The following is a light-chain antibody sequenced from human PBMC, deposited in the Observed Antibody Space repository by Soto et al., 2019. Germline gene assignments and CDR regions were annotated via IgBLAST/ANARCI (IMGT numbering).Light chain of an antibody. J-gene: IGKJ4*01. V-gene: IGKV3-11*01. CDR1: QSVSSY. Sequence: EIVLTQSPATLSLSPGERATLSCRASQSVSSYLAWYQQKPVQAPRLLIYDASNRATDIPARFSGSGSGTDFTLTISSLEPEDFAVYYCQQRTNWQLTFGGGTKVEIK. CDR3: QQRTNWQLT. CDR2: DAS.